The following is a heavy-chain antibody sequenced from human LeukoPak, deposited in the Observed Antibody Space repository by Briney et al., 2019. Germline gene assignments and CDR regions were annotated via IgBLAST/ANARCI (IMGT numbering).Heavy chain of an antibody. V-gene: IGHV3-7*01. J-gene: IGHJ4*02. CDR1: GFIFSSCL. Sequence: GGSLRLSCAASGFIFSSCLMSWVRQAPGKGLEWVAHIIQDGSEKYYVDSVKGRFTISRDNTKNSLYLQMNSLRAEDTALYYCAGWSTGVNYWGQGTLVTVSS. CDR3: AGWSTGVNY. CDR2: IIQDGSEK. D-gene: IGHD3-10*01.